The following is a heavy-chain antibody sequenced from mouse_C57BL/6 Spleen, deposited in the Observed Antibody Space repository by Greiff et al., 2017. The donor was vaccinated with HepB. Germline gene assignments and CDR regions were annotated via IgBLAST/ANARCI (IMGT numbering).Heavy chain of an antibody. CDR3: SRQRDYYGSSDFDY. CDR2: ISSGGSYT. Sequence: EVKLMEPGGDLVKPGGSLKLSCAASGFTFSSYGMSWVRQTPDKRLEWVGTISSGGSYTYYQDSVKGRSTISRDNAKNTLYLQMSSLKSEDTAMYYCSRQRDYYGSSDFDYWGKGTTLTVSS. D-gene: IGHD1-1*01. V-gene: IGHV5-6*01. J-gene: IGHJ2*01. CDR1: GFTFSSYG.